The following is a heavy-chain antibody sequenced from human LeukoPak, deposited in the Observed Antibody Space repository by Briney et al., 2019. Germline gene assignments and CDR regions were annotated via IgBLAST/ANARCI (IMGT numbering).Heavy chain of an antibody. Sequence: SETLSLTCTVSGGSISSYYWSWIRQPPGKGLEWIGYIYYSGSTNYNPSLKSRVTTSVDTSKNQFSLKLSSVTAADTAVYYCARGLRYFDWYDAFDIWGQGTMVTVSS. V-gene: IGHV4-59*01. CDR2: IYYSGST. J-gene: IGHJ3*02. CDR1: GGSISSYY. D-gene: IGHD3-9*01. CDR3: ARGLRYFDWYDAFDI.